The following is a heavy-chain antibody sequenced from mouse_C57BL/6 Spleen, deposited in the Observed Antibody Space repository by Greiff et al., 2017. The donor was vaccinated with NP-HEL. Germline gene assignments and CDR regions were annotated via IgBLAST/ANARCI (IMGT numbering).Heavy chain of an antibody. D-gene: IGHD2-1*01. CDR1: GYTFTDYY. CDR2: INPNNGGT. CDR3: ARSPIYYGNHRSMDY. V-gene: IGHV1-26*01. Sequence: EVQLQQSGPELVKPGASVKISCKASGYTFTDYYMNWVKQSHGKSLEWIGDINPNNGGTSYNQKFKGKATLTVDKSSSTAYMELRSLTSEDSAVYYCARSPIYYGNHRSMDYWGQGTSVTVSS. J-gene: IGHJ4*01.